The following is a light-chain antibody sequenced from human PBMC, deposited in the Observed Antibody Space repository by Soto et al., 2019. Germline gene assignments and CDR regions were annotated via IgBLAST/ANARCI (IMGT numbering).Light chain of an antibody. CDR1: QSVVSSH. J-gene: IGKJ1*01. CDR3: HQYHSLPWT. V-gene: IGKV3-20*01. CDR2: GAS. Sequence: EIVLTQSPGTLSLSPGESATLSCRASQSVVSSHLAWFQQRPGQAPRLLIYGASTRATGIPDRISGSGSGTDLTLTVSRLEPEDFAVYYCHQYHSLPWTFGQGTKVDIK.